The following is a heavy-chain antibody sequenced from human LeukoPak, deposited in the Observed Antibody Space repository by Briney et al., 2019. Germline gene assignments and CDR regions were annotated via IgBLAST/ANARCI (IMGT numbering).Heavy chain of an antibody. CDR1: GFTFSSYG. V-gene: IGHV3-30*03. J-gene: IGHJ4*02. D-gene: IGHD2-2*01. Sequence: PGGSLRLSCAASGFTFSSYGMHWVRQAPGKGLEWVAVISSDGSNKYYADSVKGRFTISRDNAKNSLFLQMSSLRAEDTAVYYCARKFCGGASCYYYFDYWGQGTLVTVSS. CDR2: ISSDGSNK. CDR3: ARKFCGGASCYYYFDY.